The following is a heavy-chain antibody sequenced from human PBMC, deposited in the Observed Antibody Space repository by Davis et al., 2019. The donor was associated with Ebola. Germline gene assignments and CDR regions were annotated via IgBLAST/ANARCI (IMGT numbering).Heavy chain of an antibody. CDR3: ARDPGSSAFDY. CDR2: IATSAT. Sequence: PGGSLRLSCAASGFDFSYHRMNWVRQVPGKGLEWLSYIATSATDYADSVKGRFTISRDNAENLVYLQMNSLRDEDTAVYYCARDPGSSAFDYWGQGTLVTVSS. J-gene: IGHJ4*02. D-gene: IGHD1-14*01. V-gene: IGHV3-48*02. CDR1: GFDFSYHR.